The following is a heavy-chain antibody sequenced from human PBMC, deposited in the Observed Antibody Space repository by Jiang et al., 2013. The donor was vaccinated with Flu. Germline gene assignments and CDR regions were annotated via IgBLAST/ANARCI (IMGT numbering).Heavy chain of an antibody. CDR2: VYPGDSET. CDR3: ARVDSGGTITSPLDS. V-gene: IGHV5-51*01. J-gene: IGHJ4*02. D-gene: IGHD4-11*01. CDR1: GYSFTSYW. Sequence: GAEVKKPGESLRISCKGSGYSFTSYWIGWVRQKPGKGLEWMGAVYPGDSETRYGPPFQGQVTISADRSVTTAYLLWSNLQASDTAIYFCARVDSGGTITSPLDSWGLGTLVTVSS.